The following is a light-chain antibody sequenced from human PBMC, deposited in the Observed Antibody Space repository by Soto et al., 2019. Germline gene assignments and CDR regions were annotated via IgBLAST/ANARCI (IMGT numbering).Light chain of an antibody. CDR3: NSYAGSNKLV. CDR2: EVN. J-gene: IGLJ2*01. V-gene: IGLV2-8*01. Sequence: QSALTHPPSTPGSPGQSATISCTGTSGDAGDYDDVSWYQQYPRQHPILMIYEVNKRPSGVPDLFSGSKSGNTASLTGAGLQGEGETDYHCNSYAGSNKLVFGGGTKLTVL. CDR1: SGDAGDYDD.